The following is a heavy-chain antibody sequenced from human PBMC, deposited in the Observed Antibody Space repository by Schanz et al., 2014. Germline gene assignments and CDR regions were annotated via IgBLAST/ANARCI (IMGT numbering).Heavy chain of an antibody. Sequence: EVQLVESGGGLVRPGDSLRLSCAASGFTFSSYNINWVRQAPGKGLEYISSISPSSSYIYYADSVKGRFTISRDNSKNTLYLQMNSLRAEDTALYYCAKDPHRDYGGKPQTFDIWGQGTMVTVSS. D-gene: IGHD4-17*01. CDR2: ISPSSSYI. V-gene: IGHV3-21*02. J-gene: IGHJ3*02. CDR1: GFTFSSYN. CDR3: AKDPHRDYGGKPQTFDI.